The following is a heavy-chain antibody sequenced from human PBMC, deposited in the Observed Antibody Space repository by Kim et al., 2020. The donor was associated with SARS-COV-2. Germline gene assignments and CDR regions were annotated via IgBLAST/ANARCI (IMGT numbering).Heavy chain of an antibody. Sequence: GGSLRLSCAASGFTFSSYAMHWVRQAPGKGLEWVAVISYDGSNKYYVDSVKGRFTISRDNSKNTLYLQMNSLRAEDTAVYYCARDRGGHTYYYDSSGYQTISYFDYWGQGTLVTVSS. CDR1: GFTFSSYA. J-gene: IGHJ4*02. V-gene: IGHV3-30*04. CDR2: ISYDGSNK. D-gene: IGHD3-22*01. CDR3: ARDRGGHTYYYDSSGYQTISYFDY.